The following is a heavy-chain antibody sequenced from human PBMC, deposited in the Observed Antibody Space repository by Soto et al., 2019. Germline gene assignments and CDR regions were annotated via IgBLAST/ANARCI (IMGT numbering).Heavy chain of an antibody. J-gene: IGHJ4*02. D-gene: IGHD6-13*01. CDR2: IYYSGST. CDR3: ARELAAAGTGSHFDY. V-gene: IGHV4-59*01. CDR1: GGSISSYY. Sequence: SETLSLTCTVSGGSISSYYWSWIRQPPGKGLEWIGYIYYSGSTNYNPSLKSRVTISVDTSKNQFSLKLSSVTAADTAVYYCARELAAAGTGSHFDYWGQGTLVTVS.